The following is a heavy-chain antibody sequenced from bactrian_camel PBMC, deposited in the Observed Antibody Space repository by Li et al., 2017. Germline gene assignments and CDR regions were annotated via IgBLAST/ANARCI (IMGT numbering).Heavy chain of an antibody. D-gene: IGHD2*01. CDR2: YINTRST. J-gene: IGHJ6*01. CDR1: GYIDTYSSYC. Sequence: HVQLVESGGGSVQAGGSLRLSCTASGYIDTYSSYCMGWFRQVPGKEREEVAVAYINTRSTKYGDSVKGRFPISQDNAKNTVYLQMNSLKPEDTAMYYCAARGPYCYTKLSVRDFTYWGQGTQVTVS. CDR3: AARGPYCYTKLSVRDFTY. V-gene: IGHV3S53*01.